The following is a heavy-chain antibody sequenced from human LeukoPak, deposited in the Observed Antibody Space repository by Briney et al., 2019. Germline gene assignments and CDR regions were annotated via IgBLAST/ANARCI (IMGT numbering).Heavy chain of an antibody. Sequence: GGSLRLSCAASGFSFSSYWMHWVRQAPGKGLVWVSRINPYGSGTDYADSVRGRFTISRDNAKSTLYLQMNSLRAEDTAVYYCARAGGSGWFDPWGQGTLVTVSS. D-gene: IGHD3-10*01. CDR1: GFSFSSYW. J-gene: IGHJ5*02. CDR3: ARAGGSGWFDP. V-gene: IGHV3-74*01. CDR2: INPYGSGT.